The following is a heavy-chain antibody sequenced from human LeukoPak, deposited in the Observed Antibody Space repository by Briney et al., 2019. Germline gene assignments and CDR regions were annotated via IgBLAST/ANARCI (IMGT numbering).Heavy chain of an antibody. CDR2: INWNGGSR. V-gene: IGHV3-20*04. J-gene: IGHJ4*02. D-gene: IGHD3-9*01. CDR3: ARDLCDILTGYCYFDY. CDR1: GFNFDDYV. Sequence: GGSLRLSCAASGFNFDDYVMSWVRQAPGKGLEWVSGINWNGGSRGYADSVKGRFTISRDNAKNSLYLQMNSLRAEDTAVYYCARDLCDILTGYCYFDYWGQGTLVTVSS.